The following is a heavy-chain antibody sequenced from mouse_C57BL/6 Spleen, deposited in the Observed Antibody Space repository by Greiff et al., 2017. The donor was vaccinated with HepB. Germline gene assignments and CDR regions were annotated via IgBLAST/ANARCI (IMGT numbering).Heavy chain of an antibody. CDR2: IDPSDSYT. Sequence: VQLQQPGAELVKPGASVKLSCKASGYTFTSYWMQWVKQRPGQGLEWIGEIDPSDSYTNYNQKFKGKATLTVDTSSSTAYMQLSSLTSEDSAVYYCARPSIYYYGSSGYFDVWGTGTTVTVSS. J-gene: IGHJ1*03. CDR3: ARPSIYYYGSSGYFDV. D-gene: IGHD1-1*01. CDR1: GYTFTSYW. V-gene: IGHV1-50*01.